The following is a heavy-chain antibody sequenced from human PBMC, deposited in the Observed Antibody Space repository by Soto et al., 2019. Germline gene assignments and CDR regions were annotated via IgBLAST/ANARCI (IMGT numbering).Heavy chain of an antibody. J-gene: IGHJ4*02. V-gene: IGHV4-59*01. CDR3: ARHTVTIRAGFDY. D-gene: IGHD4-17*01. CDR1: GGSISTYY. CDR2: THYSGNT. Sequence: PSETLSLTCTVSGGSISTYYWDWIRQPPGKELEWIGYTHYSGNTNYHPSLKSRVTISLDTSRNQFSLKLSSVTAADMAIYYCARHTVTIRAGFDYWGEGALVTVSS.